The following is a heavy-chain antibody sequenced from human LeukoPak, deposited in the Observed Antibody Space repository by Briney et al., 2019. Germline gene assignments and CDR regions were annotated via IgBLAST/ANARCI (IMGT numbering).Heavy chain of an antibody. J-gene: IGHJ4*02. CDR2: IYSGGST. CDR3: ARAKPKNMVRGLIMRRESRYYFDY. D-gene: IGHD3-10*01. Sequence: PGGSLRLSCAASGFTLSSFGMSWVRQAPGKGLEWVSVIYSGGSTYYADSVKGRFTISRDNSKSTLYIQMNSLRAEDTAVYYCARAKPKNMVRGLIMRRESRYYFDYWGQGALVTVSS. CDR1: GFTLSSFG. V-gene: IGHV3-53*01.